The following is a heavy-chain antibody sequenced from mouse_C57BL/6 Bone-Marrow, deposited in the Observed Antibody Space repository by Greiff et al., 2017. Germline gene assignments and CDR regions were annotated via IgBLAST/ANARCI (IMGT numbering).Heavy chain of an antibody. CDR2: IYPRSGNT. CDR3: ARGFAY. J-gene: IGHJ3*01. V-gene: IGHV1-81*01. Sequence: VKVVESGAELARPGASVKLSCKASGYTFTSYGISWVKQRTGQGLEWIGEIYPRSGNTYYNEKFKGKATLTADKSSSTAYMELRSLTSEDSAVYFCARGFAYWGQGTLVTVSA. CDR1: GYTFTSYG.